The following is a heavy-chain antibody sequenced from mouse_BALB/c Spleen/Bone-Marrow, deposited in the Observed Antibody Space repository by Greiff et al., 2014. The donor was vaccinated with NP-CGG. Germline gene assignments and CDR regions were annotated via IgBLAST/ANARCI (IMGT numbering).Heavy chain of an antibody. Sequence: EVQLQQSGAELVKPGASVKLSRTASGFNIKDTYMHWVKQRPEQGLEWIGRIDPANGNTEYDPKFQGKATITADTSSNTAYLQLSSLTSEDTAVYYCAVYDYEGFAYWGQGTLVTVSA. CDR2: IDPANGNT. D-gene: IGHD2-4*01. J-gene: IGHJ3*01. CDR1: GFNIKDTY. CDR3: AVYDYEGFAY. V-gene: IGHV14-3*02.